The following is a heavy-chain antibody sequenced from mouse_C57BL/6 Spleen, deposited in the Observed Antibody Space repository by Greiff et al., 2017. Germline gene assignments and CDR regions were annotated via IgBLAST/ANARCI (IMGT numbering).Heavy chain of an antibody. J-gene: IGHJ3*01. D-gene: IGHD1-1*01. V-gene: IGHV1-81*01. CDR2: IYPRSGNT. Sequence: QVQLKESGAELARPGASVKLSCKASGYTFTSYGISWVKQRTGQGLEWIGEIYPRSGNTYYNEKYKGKATLTADKSSSTAYMELLSLTSEDSAVYFCARSGNYYGTSDWFAYWGQGTLVTVSA. CDR3: ARSGNYYGTSDWFAY. CDR1: GYTFTSYG.